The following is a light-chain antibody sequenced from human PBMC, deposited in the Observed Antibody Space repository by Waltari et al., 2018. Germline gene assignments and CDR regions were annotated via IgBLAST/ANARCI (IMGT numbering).Light chain of an antibody. CDR1: DSHVGAYDF. CDR2: EVS. J-gene: IGLJ1*01. CDR3: SSYTTSSAPGV. Sequence: QSALTQPASVSGSPGQSITISCSGTDSHVGAYDFVSWYPQHPGKPPHLKIYEVSKRPSGISNRFSASKSGNTASLTISGLQAEDEADYYCSSYTTSSAPGVFGTGTRVTVL. V-gene: IGLV2-14*01.